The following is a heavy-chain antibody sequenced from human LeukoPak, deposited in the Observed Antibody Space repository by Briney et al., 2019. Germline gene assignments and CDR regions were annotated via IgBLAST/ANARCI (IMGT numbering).Heavy chain of an antibody. D-gene: IGHD4-17*01. V-gene: IGHV3-53*05. Sequence: GGSLRLSCAASGFTVSSNYMSWVRQAPGKGLEWVSVIYSGGSTYYADSVKGRFTISRDNSKNTLYLQMSSLRAEDTAVYYCVKDSDDYGDGFDYWGQGTLVTVSS. J-gene: IGHJ4*02. CDR1: GFTVSSNY. CDR2: IYSGGST. CDR3: VKDSDDYGDGFDY.